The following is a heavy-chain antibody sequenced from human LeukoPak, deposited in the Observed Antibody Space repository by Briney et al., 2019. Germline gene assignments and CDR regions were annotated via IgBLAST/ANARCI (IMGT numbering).Heavy chain of an antibody. Sequence: GGSLRLSCAASGFTFSRYDMHWVRQGTRKGLEWVSAIGTAGDTYYPGSVKGRFTISRGNAKNSLYLQMNSLRAGDTAVYYCARGPFELVWFGERDSYFDLWGRGTLVTVSS. CDR1: GFTFSRYD. CDR2: IGTAGDT. D-gene: IGHD3-10*01. V-gene: IGHV3-13*01. J-gene: IGHJ2*01. CDR3: ARGPFELVWFGERDSYFDL.